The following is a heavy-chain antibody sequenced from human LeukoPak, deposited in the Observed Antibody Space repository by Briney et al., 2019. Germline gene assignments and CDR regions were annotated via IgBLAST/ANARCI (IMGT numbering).Heavy chain of an antibody. Sequence: PGRSLRLSCAASAFTFNTYDMHWVRQVPGKGLEWVAVIWYDGSNKFYADSVKGRFTIARDNSKHTLYLQMNSLRAEDTGVYYCARDYGHYDFLSGYYYSYYYGMDVWGQGTTVTVSS. CDR3: ARDYGHYDFLSGYYYSYYYGMDV. CDR2: IWYDGSNK. J-gene: IGHJ6*02. V-gene: IGHV3-33*01. CDR1: AFTFNTYD. D-gene: IGHD3-3*01.